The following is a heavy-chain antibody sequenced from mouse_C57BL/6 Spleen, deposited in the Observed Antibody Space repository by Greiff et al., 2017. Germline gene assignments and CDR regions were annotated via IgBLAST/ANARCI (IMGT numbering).Heavy chain of an antibody. CDR1: GFTFSDYY. CDR3: ARDASYYGSSYWYFDV. CDR2: IKYDGSST. D-gene: IGHD1-1*01. Sequence: EVKLVESEGGLVQPGSSMKLSCTASGFTFSDYYMAWVRQVPEKGLEWVANIKYDGSSTYYLDSLKSRFIISRDNAKNILYLQMSSLKSEDTATYYCARDASYYGSSYWYFDVWGTGTTVTVSS. V-gene: IGHV5-16*01. J-gene: IGHJ1*03.